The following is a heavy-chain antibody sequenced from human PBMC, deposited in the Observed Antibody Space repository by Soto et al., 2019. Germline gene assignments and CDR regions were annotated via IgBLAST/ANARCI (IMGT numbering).Heavy chain of an antibody. CDR3: AKTRHSDNNDYNRDGVDG. D-gene: IGHD3-10*01. CDR2: ISGDGSAT. Sequence: EVKLLESGGGLVQPGESLRLSCAASGFRFWTYSMSWVRQAPGKGLEWVSGISGDGSATSYADSLKGRCTVSRDKSKDTLFLQMKTLRVADTAGYYCAKTRHSDNNDYNRDGVDGWGPGTAVTLS. V-gene: IGHV3-23*01. J-gene: IGHJ3*01. CDR1: GFRFWTYS.